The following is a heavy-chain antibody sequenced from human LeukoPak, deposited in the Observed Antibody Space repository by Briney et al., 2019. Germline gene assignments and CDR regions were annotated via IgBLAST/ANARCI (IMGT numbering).Heavy chain of an antibody. CDR3: AKDDSRYFDWLLPPDRKRPFDY. J-gene: IGHJ4*02. V-gene: IGHV3-21*01. D-gene: IGHD3-9*01. Sequence: TGGSLRLSCAASGFTFSSYSMNWVRQAPGKGLEWVSSISSSSSYIYYADSVKGRFTISRDNAKNSLYLQMNSLRAEDTAVYYCAKDDSRYFDWLLPPDRKRPFDYWGQGTLVTVSS. CDR2: ISSSSSYI. CDR1: GFTFSSYS.